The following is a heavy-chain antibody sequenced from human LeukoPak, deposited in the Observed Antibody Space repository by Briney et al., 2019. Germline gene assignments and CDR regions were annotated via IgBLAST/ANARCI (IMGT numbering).Heavy chain of an antibody. CDR3: ARVRGGDYRGVYYYYYYMDV. V-gene: IGHV4-39*07. Sequence: SETLSLTYTVSGGSISSSSYYWGWIRQPPGKGLEWIGSIYYSGSTYYNPSLKSRVTISVDTSKNQFSLKLSSVTAADTAVYYCARVRGGDYRGVYYYYYYMDVWGKGTTVTVSS. D-gene: IGHD4-17*01. CDR1: GGSISSSSYY. CDR2: IYYSGST. J-gene: IGHJ6*03.